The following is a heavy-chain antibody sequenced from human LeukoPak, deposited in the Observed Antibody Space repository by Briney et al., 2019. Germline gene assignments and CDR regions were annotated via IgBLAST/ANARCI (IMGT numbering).Heavy chain of an antibody. J-gene: IGHJ5*02. CDR1: GFTFSSYA. D-gene: IGHD6-13*01. Sequence: QPGGSLRLSCAASGFTFSSYAMSWVRQAPGKGLEWVSAISGSGGSTYYADSVKGRFTISRDDSKNTLYLQMNSLKTEDTAVYYCTTGGSWYLPWFDPWGQGTLVTVSS. CDR3: TTGGSWYLPWFDP. CDR2: ISGSGGST. V-gene: IGHV3-23*01.